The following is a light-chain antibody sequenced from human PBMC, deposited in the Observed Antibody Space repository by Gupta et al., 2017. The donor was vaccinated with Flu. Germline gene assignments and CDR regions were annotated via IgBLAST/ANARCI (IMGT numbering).Light chain of an antibody. CDR1: QSISSY. V-gene: IGKV1-39*01. CDR3: QERDSIPNT. CDR2: AAS. J-gene: IGKJ5*01. Sequence: IQMTQSPSSLSPSVGDRVTITCRGRQSISSYLNWQQQKPGKAPKLLIYAASSSESAVPSRFSGSGAGRDFTLTMRSLQPEDFGTYYCQERDSIPNTFGQGTQVEIK.